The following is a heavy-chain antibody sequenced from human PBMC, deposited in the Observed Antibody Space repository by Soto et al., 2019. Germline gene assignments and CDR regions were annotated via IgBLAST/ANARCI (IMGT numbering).Heavy chain of an antibody. CDR1: GYRFTNYW. Sequence: PGESLKISCKGSGYRFTNYWIGWVRQMPGKGLEWMGIIFPGDSDTRYSPSFQGQVTISADKSISTAYLQWSSLKASDTAMYYCARHAYDFWSGHPNPRYYYGMDVWGHGTTVTVSS. D-gene: IGHD3-3*01. J-gene: IGHJ6*02. V-gene: IGHV5-51*01. CDR2: IFPGDSDT. CDR3: ARHAYDFWSGHPNPRYYYGMDV.